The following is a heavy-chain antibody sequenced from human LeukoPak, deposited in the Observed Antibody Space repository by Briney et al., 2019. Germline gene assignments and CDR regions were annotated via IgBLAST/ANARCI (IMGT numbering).Heavy chain of an antibody. D-gene: IGHD4-23*01. V-gene: IGHV3-21*01. Sequence: GGSLRLSCAASGFTFSSYSMNWVRQAPGKGLEWVSSISSSSSYIYYADSVKGRFTISRDNAKNSLCLQMNSLRAEDTAVYYCARGRTVVTPYVDYWGQGTLVTVSS. J-gene: IGHJ4*02. CDR2: ISSSSSYI. CDR3: ARGRTVVTPYVDY. CDR1: GFTFSSYS.